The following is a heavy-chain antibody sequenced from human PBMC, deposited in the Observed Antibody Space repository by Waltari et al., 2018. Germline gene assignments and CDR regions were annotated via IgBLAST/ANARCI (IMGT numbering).Heavy chain of an antibody. CDR3: ARGDYFTSGTPGAWFDP. J-gene: IGHJ5*02. CDR1: GYTFTSYY. Sequence: QVQLVQSGAEVKKPGASVKISCKASGYTFTSYYIHWVRQAPGQGLEWMGISNPSGGNTSYENKFQGRVTMTSDTSTSTGYMELSSLRSEDTAVYYCARGDYFTSGTPGAWFDPWGQGALVTVSS. D-gene: IGHD3-10*01. CDR2: SNPSGGNT. V-gene: IGHV1-46*01.